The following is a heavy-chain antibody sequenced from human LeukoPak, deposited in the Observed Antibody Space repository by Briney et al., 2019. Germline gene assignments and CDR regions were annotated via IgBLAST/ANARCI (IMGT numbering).Heavy chain of an antibody. V-gene: IGHV3-7*01. CDR1: GFTFSSYW. CDR2: IKQDGSEK. D-gene: IGHD3-22*01. Sequence: PGGSLRLSCAASGFTFSSYWMSWVRQAPGKGLEWAANIKQDGSEKYYVDSVKGRFTISRDNAKNSLYLQMNSLRAEDTAVYYCARDGTYNDSSGYDDAFDIWGQGTMVTVSS. J-gene: IGHJ3*02. CDR3: ARDGTYNDSSGYDDAFDI.